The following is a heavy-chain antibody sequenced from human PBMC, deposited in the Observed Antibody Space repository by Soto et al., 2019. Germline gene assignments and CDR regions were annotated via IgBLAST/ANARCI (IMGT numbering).Heavy chain of an antibody. V-gene: IGHV1-69*12. CDR1: GGTFDSNA. J-gene: IGHJ3*02. Sequence: QVQLVQSGTEVRKPGSSVKVSCKASGGTFDSNAISWVRLAPGQGIEWMGGIIPIFGTINNAQKFQDRVTITADESANIVYMELSSLRSEVTAIYYCAREGLTFGTGAVGGAFDIWGQGTLVTVSS. D-gene: IGHD6-13*01. CDR3: AREGLTFGTGAVGGAFDI. CDR2: IIPIFGTI.